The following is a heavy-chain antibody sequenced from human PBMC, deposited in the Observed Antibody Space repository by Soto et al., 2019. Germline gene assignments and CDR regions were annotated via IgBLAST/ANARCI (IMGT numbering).Heavy chain of an antibody. CDR1: ASSISSAYF. J-gene: IGHJ3*02. CDR3: ARTWLAGGTPADAFDI. D-gene: IGHD2-15*01. Sequence: ETLSLTCAVSASSISSAYFWGWIRQPPGKCLEWIATIFHTGGTYYNPSLKSRVTISVDTSNNQFSLRLNSVTAADTALYFCARTWLAGGTPADAFDIWGQGTMVTV. V-gene: IGHV4-38-2*01. CDR2: IFHTGGT.